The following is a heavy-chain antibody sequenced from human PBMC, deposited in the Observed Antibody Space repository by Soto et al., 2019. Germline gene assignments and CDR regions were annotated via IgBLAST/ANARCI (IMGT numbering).Heavy chain of an antibody. J-gene: IGHJ6*02. CDR2: ISYDGSNK. CDR3: ARGIAKGTLRYYYYYGMDV. Sequence: TGGSLRLSCAASGFTFSSYAMHWVRQAPGKGLEWVAVISYDGSNKYYADSVKGRFTISRDNSRNTLYLQMNSLRAEDTAVYYCARGIAKGTLRYYYYYGMDVWGQGTTVTVSS. V-gene: IGHV3-30-3*01. CDR1: GFTFSSYA.